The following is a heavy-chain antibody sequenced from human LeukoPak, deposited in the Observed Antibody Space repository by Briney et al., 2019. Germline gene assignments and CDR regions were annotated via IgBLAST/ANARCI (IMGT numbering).Heavy chain of an antibody. D-gene: IGHD1-26*01. J-gene: IGHJ3*01. CDR2: IYYSGST. Sequence: KASETLSLTCTVSGGSISSSIYYWGWIRQPPGKGLEWIGSIYYSGSTHYNPSLKSRVAISVDTSKNQFSLKLSSVTAADTAVYYCARDPPGGAKWGQGTMVTVSS. V-gene: IGHV4-39*02. CDR3: ARDPPGGAK. CDR1: GGSISSSIYY.